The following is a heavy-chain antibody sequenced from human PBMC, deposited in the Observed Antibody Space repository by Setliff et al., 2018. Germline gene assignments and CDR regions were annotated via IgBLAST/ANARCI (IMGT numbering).Heavy chain of an antibody. CDR1: GYTFTSYD. CDR3: YITYSYGLYYFDY. D-gene: IGHD5-18*01. CDR2: MNPNSGNT. Sequence: ASVKVSCKASGYTFTSYDINWVRQATGQGLEWMGWMNPNSGNTGYAQKFQGRVTITRNTSISTAYMELSSLRSEDTAVYYCYITYSYGLYYFDYWGQGTLVTGS. V-gene: IGHV1-8*03. J-gene: IGHJ4*02.